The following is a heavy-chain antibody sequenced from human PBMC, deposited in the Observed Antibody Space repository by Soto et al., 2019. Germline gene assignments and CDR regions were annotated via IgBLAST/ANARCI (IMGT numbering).Heavy chain of an antibody. J-gene: IGHJ4*02. CDR3: GRQPYGAYRYFFDN. Sequence: SETLSLTCAVYGGSFSGYYWTWIRQPPGKGLEWIGEINHSGSTNYNPSLKSRVTISVDTSKNQFSLELSSVTATDTAVYYCGRQPYGAYRYFFDNWGQRTQVTVSS. D-gene: IGHD5-18*01. CDR1: GGSFSGYY. CDR2: INHSGST. V-gene: IGHV4-34*01.